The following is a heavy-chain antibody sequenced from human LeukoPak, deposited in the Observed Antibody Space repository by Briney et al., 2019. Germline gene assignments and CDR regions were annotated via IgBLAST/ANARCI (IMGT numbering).Heavy chain of an antibody. J-gene: IGHJ4*02. CDR2: ISSSTTTI. V-gene: IGHV3-48*02. CDR3: AKASSGWSGEFDY. D-gene: IGHD6-19*01. CDR1: GFAFNTYS. Sequence: PGGSLRLSCAASGFAFNTYSMNWVRQAPGKGLEWVSSISSSTTTIYYADSVRGRFTISRDNAKNSLFLQMNSLRDEDTAVYYCAKASSGWSGEFDYWGQGTLVTVSS.